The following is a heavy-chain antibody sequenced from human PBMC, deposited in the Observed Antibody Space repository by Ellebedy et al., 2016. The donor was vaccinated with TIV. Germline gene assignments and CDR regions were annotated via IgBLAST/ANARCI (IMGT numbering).Heavy chain of an antibody. CDR2: MYPGDSDT. Sequence: PGGSLRLSCEASGYKFDDYWIAWVRQTPGKGLEWMGIMYPGDSDTRYSPSFKGQVTISADKSKNTTYLEWGGLKAYDSGIYYCARPTRRGLAAVAYWGQGTLVTVSS. CDR3: ARPTRRGLAAVAY. V-gene: IGHV5-51*01. CDR1: GYKFDDYW. J-gene: IGHJ4*02. D-gene: IGHD6-25*01.